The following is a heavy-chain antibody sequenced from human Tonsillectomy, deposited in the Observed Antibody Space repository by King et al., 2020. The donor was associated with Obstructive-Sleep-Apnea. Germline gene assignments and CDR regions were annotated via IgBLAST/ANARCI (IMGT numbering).Heavy chain of an antibody. V-gene: IGHV4-31*03. CDR1: DDSISSSAYY. D-gene: IGHD4-11*01. Sequence: LQLQESGPGLVKPSQTLSLTCTVSDDSISSSAYYWGWIRQYPGKGLEWIGCISHSGSPYYNPSLNMRVTISMETSRNQFFLKLSSVTAADTAVYYCARSTEYSNYEAYWGQGILVTVSS. CDR2: ISHSGSP. CDR3: ARSTEYSNYEAY. J-gene: IGHJ4*02.